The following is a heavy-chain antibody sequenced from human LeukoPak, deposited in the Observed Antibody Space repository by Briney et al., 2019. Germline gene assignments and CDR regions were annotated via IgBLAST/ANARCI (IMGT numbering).Heavy chain of an antibody. V-gene: IGHV3-11*01. CDR2: ISSSGSTI. Sequence: GGSLRLSCAASGFTFSDYYMSWIRQAPGKGLEWVSYISSSGSTIYYADSVKGRFTISRDNAKNSLYLQTNSLRAEDTAVYYCARDVCSSTSCYSPTPYYYYGMDVWGQGTTVTVSS. D-gene: IGHD2-2*01. J-gene: IGHJ6*02. CDR3: ARDVCSSTSCYSPTPYYYYGMDV. CDR1: GFTFSDYY.